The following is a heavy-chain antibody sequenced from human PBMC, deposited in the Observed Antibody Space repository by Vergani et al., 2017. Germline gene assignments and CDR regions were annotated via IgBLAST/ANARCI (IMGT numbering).Heavy chain of an antibody. CDR1: GFTFDDYA. CDR2: INPNSGGT. J-gene: IGHJ6*02. Sequence: VQLVESGGGLVQPGRSLRLSCAASGFTFDDYAMHWVRQAPGQGLEWMGWINPNSGGTNYAQKFQGRVTMTRDTSISTAYMELSRLRSDDTAVYYCARESYDILTGYYSGPSGKNGMDVWGQGTTVTVSS. D-gene: IGHD3-9*01. CDR3: ARESYDILTGYYSGPSGKNGMDV. V-gene: IGHV1-2*02.